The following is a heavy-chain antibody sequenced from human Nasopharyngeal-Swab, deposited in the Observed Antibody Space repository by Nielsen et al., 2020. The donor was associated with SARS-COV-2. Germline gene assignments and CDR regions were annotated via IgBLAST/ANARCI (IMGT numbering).Heavy chain of an antibody. J-gene: IGHJ3*02. CDR1: GFTFSSYG. Sequence: GGSLRLSCAASGFTFSSYGMHWVRQAPGKGLEWVAVIWYDGSNKYYADSVKGRFTISRDNSKNTLYLQMNSLGAEDTAVYYCARGNRPVAFDIWGQGTMVTVSS. CDR3: ARGNRPVAFDI. D-gene: IGHD2/OR15-2a*01. V-gene: IGHV3-33*01. CDR2: IWYDGSNK.